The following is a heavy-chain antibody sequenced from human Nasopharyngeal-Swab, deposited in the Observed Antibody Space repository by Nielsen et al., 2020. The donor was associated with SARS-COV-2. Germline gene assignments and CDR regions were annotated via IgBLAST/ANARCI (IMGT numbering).Heavy chain of an antibody. CDR2: IYSGGSST. CDR3: AKETRCGGDCYYVDY. CDR1: GFTFNSYA. V-gene: IGHV3-23*03. D-gene: IGHD2-21*02. J-gene: IGHJ4*02. Sequence: GGSLRLSCAASGFTFNSYAMSWVRQAPGKGLEWVSVIYSGGSSTYYADSVKGRFTISRDNSKNTLYLQMNSLRAEDTAIYFCAKETRCGGDCYYVDYWGQGTLVTVSS.